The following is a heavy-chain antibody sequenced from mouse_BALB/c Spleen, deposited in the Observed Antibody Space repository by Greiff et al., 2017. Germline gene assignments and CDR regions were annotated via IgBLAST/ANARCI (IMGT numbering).Heavy chain of an antibody. J-gene: IGHJ3*01. CDR2: IDPANGNT. CDR3: ARKGNGNSPFAY. V-gene: IGHV14-3*02. CDR1: GFNIKDTY. Sequence: EVQLQQSGAELVKPGASVKLSCTASGFNIKDTYMHWVKQRPEQGLEWIGRIDPANGNTKYDPKFQGKATITADTSSNTAYLQLSSLTSEDTAVYYCARKGNGNSPFAYWGQGTLVTVSA. D-gene: IGHD2-1*01.